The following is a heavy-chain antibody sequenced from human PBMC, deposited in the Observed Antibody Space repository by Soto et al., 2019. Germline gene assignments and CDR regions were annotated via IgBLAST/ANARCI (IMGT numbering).Heavy chain of an antibody. V-gene: IGHV4-39*02. Sequence: PSETLSLTCTVSGGSISSSSYYWGWIRQPPGKGLEWIGNIYYSGRTYYNPSLKSRVTISVDRSKNQFSLKLRSVTAADTAVYYCARESFTMVRGVIIRAGYYYYGMDVWGQGTTVTVSS. D-gene: IGHD3-10*01. J-gene: IGHJ6*02. CDR3: ARESFTMVRGVIIRAGYYYYGMDV. CDR2: IYYSGRT. CDR1: GGSISSSSYY.